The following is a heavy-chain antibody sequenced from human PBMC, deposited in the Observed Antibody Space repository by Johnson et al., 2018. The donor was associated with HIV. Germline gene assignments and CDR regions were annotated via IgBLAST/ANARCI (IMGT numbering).Heavy chain of an antibody. CDR3: ARDRRSSFDI. D-gene: IGHD6-6*01. Sequence: QVQLVESGGGVVQPGRSLRLSCAASGFTFSSYGMHWVRQAPGKGLEWVAVISYDGSNKYYADSVKGRFTISRDNSKNTLYLQMDGLRPEDTAVYYCARDRRSSFDIWGQGTMVAVSS. V-gene: IGHV3-30*19. CDR1: GFTFSSYG. J-gene: IGHJ3*02. CDR2: ISYDGSNK.